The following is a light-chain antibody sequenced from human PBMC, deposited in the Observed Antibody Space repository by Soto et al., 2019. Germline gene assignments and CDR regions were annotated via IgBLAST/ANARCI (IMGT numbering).Light chain of an antibody. CDR3: QQYNSWPPYT. J-gene: IGKJ2*01. CDR1: QSVSSN. Sequence: EVVMTQSPATVSVSPGERATLSCRASQSVSSNLAWYQQKPGQAPRLLIYGASTRATGTPDRFSGSGSGTEFTLTISSLQSEDFAVYYCQQYNSWPPYTFGQGTKLEIK. CDR2: GAS. V-gene: IGKV3-15*01.